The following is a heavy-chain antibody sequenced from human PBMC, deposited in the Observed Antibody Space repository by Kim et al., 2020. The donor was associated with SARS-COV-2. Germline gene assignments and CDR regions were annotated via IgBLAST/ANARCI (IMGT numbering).Heavy chain of an antibody. V-gene: IGHV3-33*05. CDR1: GFTFSNSG. Sequence: GGSLRLSCGASGFTFSNSGIHWLRQAPGKGLEWVAVISHDGNNQYYAHSVKGRFTIARDNSKNTLSLQMNSLRAEDTAVYFCAKERYCGGDCYYYFDYWGHGTLVTVSS. CDR3: AKERYCGGDCYYYFDY. CDR2: ISHDGNNQ. J-gene: IGHJ4*01. D-gene: IGHD2-21*02.